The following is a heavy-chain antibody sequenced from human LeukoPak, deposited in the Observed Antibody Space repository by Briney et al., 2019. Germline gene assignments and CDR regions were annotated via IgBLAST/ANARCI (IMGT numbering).Heavy chain of an antibody. V-gene: IGHV3-33*01. CDR2: IWYDGSNK. Sequence: GRSLRLSCAASGFTFSSYGMHWVRQAPGKGLEWVAVIWYDGSNKYYADSVKGRFTISRDNSKNTLYLQMNSLRAEDTAVYYCARDMSDSSGWLLFDYWGQGTLVTVFS. CDR1: GFTFSSYG. D-gene: IGHD6-19*01. CDR3: ARDMSDSSGWLLFDY. J-gene: IGHJ4*02.